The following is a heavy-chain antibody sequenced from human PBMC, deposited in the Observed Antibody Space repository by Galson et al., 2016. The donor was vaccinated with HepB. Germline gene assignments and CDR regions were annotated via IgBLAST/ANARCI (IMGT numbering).Heavy chain of an antibody. CDR3: ARDFRAGY. V-gene: IGHV3-7*03. CDR1: GFTFRNYW. Sequence: SLRLSCAASGFTFRNYWMAWVRQAPGKGLEWVANMNQDGGQKYYMESAKGRFTISRDNTKNSLYLQMNSLRVEDTAVYYCARDFRAGYWGLGTLVTVSS. CDR2: MNQDGGQK. J-gene: IGHJ4*02.